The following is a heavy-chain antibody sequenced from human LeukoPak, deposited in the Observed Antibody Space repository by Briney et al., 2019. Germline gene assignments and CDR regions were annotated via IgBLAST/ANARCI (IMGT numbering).Heavy chain of an antibody. J-gene: IGHJ4*02. V-gene: IGHV3-30*18. CDR1: GFSLSNYD. D-gene: IGHD6-6*01. CDR2: MSRDGSNK. CDR3: AKGSWYGSSSDADY. Sequence: AGGSLRLSCAASGFSLSNYDMHWVRQAPGKGLEWVAVMSRDGSNKYYVDSVEGRFTVSRDSSKNTLHLQMDSLRTEDTAVYYCAKGSWYGSSSDADYWGQGTLVTVSS.